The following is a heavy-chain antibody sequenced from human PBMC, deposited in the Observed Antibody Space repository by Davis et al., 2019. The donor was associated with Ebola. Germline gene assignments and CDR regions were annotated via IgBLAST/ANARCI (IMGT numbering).Heavy chain of an antibody. CDR1: GFTFSDYY. V-gene: IGHV3-11*01. CDR2: ISSSGSTI. Sequence: GGSLRLSCAASGFTFSDYYMSWIRQAPGKGLEWVSYISSSGSTIYYADSVKGRFTISRDNAKNSLYLQMNSLGAEDTAVYYCARALSSSEGVWYYYYYGMDVWGQGTTVTVSS. J-gene: IGHJ6*02. D-gene: IGHD6-13*01. CDR3: ARALSSSEGVWYYYYYGMDV.